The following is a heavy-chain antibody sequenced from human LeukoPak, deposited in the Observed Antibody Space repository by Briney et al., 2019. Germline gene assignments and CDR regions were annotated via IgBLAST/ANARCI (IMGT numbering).Heavy chain of an antibody. J-gene: IGHJ5*02. D-gene: IGHD6-6*01. V-gene: IGHV1-69*04. CDR1: GGTFSSYA. Sequence: SVKVSCTASGGTFSSYAISWVRQAPGPGLEWMGRIIPIFGIANYPQKFQGRVTITADKSTSTAYMELSSLRSEDTAVYYCARDLEYSSSSNWFDPWGQGTLVTVSS. CDR2: IIPIFGIA. CDR3: ARDLEYSSSSNWFDP.